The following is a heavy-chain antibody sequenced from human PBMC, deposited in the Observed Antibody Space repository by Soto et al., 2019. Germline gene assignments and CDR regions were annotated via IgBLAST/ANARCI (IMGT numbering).Heavy chain of an antibody. Sequence: PSETLSLTCSVSGGSISSGYCYWSWVRQPPGKGLEWIGNIYYSGNTYYNPSLTSRLTISLDTSKNQVSLKVGSVTAADTAVYYGASSSLYGMDVWGQGTTVTVSS. CDR3: ASSSLYGMDV. V-gene: IGHV4-30-4*01. J-gene: IGHJ6*02. CDR2: IYYSGNT. CDR1: GGSISSGYCY.